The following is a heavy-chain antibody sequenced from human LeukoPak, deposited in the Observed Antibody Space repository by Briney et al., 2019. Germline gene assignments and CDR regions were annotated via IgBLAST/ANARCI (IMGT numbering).Heavy chain of an antibody. Sequence: VASVKVSCKASGYTFTSCFLHWVRQAPGQGLEWMGIINPSGGSTSYAQKFQGRVTMTRDTSTSTVYMELSSLRSEDTAVYYCATGRKYSSSWYADHYYDYMDVWGKGTTVTVSS. J-gene: IGHJ6*03. CDR3: ATGRKYSSSWYADHYYDYMDV. D-gene: IGHD6-13*01. V-gene: IGHV1-46*01. CDR2: INPSGGST. CDR1: GYTFTSCF.